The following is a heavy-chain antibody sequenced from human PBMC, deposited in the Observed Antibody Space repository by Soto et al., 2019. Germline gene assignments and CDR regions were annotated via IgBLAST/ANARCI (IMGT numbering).Heavy chain of an antibody. D-gene: IGHD3-10*01. CDR3: ARDRDYYGSGSTIDY. Sequence: ASVKVSCKASGYTFSNFGFSWVRQAPGQGLEWMGWISAYNGNTNCAQKLQGRVTMTTDISTTTAYMELRSLRSDDTAVYYCARDRDYYGSGSTIDYWGQGTLVTVSS. V-gene: IGHV1-18*01. CDR1: GYTFSNFG. J-gene: IGHJ4*02. CDR2: ISAYNGNT.